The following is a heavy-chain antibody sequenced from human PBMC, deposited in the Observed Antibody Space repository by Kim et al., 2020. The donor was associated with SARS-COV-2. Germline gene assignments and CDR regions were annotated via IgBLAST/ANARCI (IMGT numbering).Heavy chain of an antibody. CDR3: ARDPGGYSYGFGSYYYYGMDV. J-gene: IGHJ6*02. D-gene: IGHD5-18*01. V-gene: IGHV4-59*01. Sequence: SETLSLTCTVSGGSISSYYWSWIRQPPGKGLEWIGYIYYSGSTNYNPSLKSRVTISVDTSKNQFSLKLSSVTAADTAVYYCARDPGGYSYGFGSYYYYGMDVWGQGTTVTVSS. CDR1: GGSISSYY. CDR2: IYYSGST.